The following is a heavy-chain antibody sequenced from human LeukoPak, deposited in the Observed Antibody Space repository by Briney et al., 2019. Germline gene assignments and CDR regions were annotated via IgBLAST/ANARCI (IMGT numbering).Heavy chain of an antibody. Sequence: GSLRLSCVASGFTFNTYTMSWIRQPPGKGLEWIGEINHSGSTNYNPSLKSRVTISVDTSKNQFSLKLSSVTAADTAVYYCATTVAASYNWFDPWGQGTLVTVSS. CDR2: INHSGST. D-gene: IGHD6-19*01. J-gene: IGHJ5*02. CDR3: ATTVAASYNWFDP. CDR1: GFTFNTYT. V-gene: IGHV4-34*08.